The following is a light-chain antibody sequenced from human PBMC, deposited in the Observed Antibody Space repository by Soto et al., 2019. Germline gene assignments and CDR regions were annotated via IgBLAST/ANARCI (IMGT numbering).Light chain of an antibody. CDR3: QQYAASPRT. CDR1: QSVANAY. V-gene: IGKV3-20*01. Sequence: EIVLTQSPGTLSLPPRERATLFCRASQSVANAYLAWYQHKVGQSPRLLIYVAPKRAPGIPDRFSGSGSGTDFTLTISRLEPEDFAVYYCQQYAASPRTFGQGTQVEVK. J-gene: IGKJ1*01. CDR2: VAP.